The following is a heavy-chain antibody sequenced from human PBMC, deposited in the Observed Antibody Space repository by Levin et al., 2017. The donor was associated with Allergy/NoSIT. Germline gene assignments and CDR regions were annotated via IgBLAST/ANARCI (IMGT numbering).Heavy chain of an antibody. CDR1: GFTFSDYY. J-gene: IGHJ3*02. CDR3: GGGVVAATLRHAFDI. V-gene: IGHV3-11*01. D-gene: IGHD2-15*01. CDR2: ISSSGSTI. Sequence: GESLKISCAASGFTFSDYYMSWIRQAPGKGLEWVSYISSSGSTIYYADSVKGRFTISRDNAKNSLYLQMNSLRAEDTAVYYCGGGVVAATLRHAFDIWGQGTMVTVSS.